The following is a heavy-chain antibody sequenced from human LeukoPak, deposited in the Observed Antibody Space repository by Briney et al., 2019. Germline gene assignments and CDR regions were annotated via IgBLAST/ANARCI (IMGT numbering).Heavy chain of an antibody. J-gene: IGHJ4*02. Sequence: GGSLRLSCAASGLTFSSYAMSWVRQAPGKGLEWVSAISGSGGSTYYADSVKGRFTISRDKSKSTLYLQMSSLRAENTAVYYCARAVILLGRLLVYWGEGNLVTVSS. D-gene: IGHD2/OR15-2a*01. CDR2: ISGSGGST. V-gene: IGHV3-23*01. CDR1: GLTFSSYA. CDR3: ARAVILLGRLLVY.